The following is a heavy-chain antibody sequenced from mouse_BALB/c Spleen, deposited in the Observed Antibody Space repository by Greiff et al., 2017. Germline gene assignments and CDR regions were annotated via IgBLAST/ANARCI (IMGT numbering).Heavy chain of an antibody. V-gene: IGHV3-6*02. CDR1: GYSITSGYY. J-gene: IGHJ1*01. Sequence: DVQLQESGPGLVKPSQSLSLTCSVTGYSITSGYYWNWIRQFPGNKLEWMGYISYDGSNNYNPSLKNRISITRDTSKNQFFLKLNSVTTEDTATYYCASTEYFDVWGAGTTVTVSS. D-gene: IGHD1-1*01. CDR2: ISYDGSN. CDR3: ASTEYFDV.